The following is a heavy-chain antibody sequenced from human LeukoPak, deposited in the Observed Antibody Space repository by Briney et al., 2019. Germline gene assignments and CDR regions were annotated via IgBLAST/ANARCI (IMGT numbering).Heavy chain of an antibody. D-gene: IGHD3-22*01. Sequence: GGSLRLSCAASGFTFSSYAMHWVRQALGKGLEWVAVISYDGSNKYYADSVKGRFTNSRDNSKNTLYLQMNSLRTEDTAVYYCAKRDESSGHFDHWGQGTLVTVSS. CDR2: ISYDGSNK. V-gene: IGHV3-30*04. CDR3: AKRDESSGHFDH. J-gene: IGHJ4*02. CDR1: GFTFSSYA.